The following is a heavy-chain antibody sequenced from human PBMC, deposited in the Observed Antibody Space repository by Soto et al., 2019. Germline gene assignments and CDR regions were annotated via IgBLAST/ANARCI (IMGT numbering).Heavy chain of an antibody. CDR2: IYYSGST. D-gene: IGHD5-12*01. CDR3: ARAGIARRMAIVATIPGPYWYFAL. CDR1: GGSISSGGYY. Sequence: SETLSLTCTVSGGSISSGGYYWSWIRQHPGKGLEWIGYIYYSGSTYYNPSLKSRVTISVDTSKNQFSLKLSSVTAADTAVYYCARAGIARRMAIVATIPGPYWYFALWGRGILVTVS. J-gene: IGHJ2*01. V-gene: IGHV4-31*03.